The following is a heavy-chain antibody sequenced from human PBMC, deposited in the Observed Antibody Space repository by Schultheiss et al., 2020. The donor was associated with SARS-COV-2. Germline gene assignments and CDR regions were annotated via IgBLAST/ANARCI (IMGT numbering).Heavy chain of an antibody. D-gene: IGHD1-1*01. V-gene: IGHV3-30-3*01. CDR2: ISYDGSNK. J-gene: IGHJ6*02. Sequence: GGSLRLSCAASGFTFSSYAMHWVRQAPGKGLEWVAVISYDGSNKYYADSVKGRFTISRDNSKNTLFLQLNTLRAEDTAVYYCAKEGTTTGIGWYYYYGMDVWGQGTAVTGSS. CDR1: GFTFSSYA. CDR3: AKEGTTTGIGWYYYYGMDV.